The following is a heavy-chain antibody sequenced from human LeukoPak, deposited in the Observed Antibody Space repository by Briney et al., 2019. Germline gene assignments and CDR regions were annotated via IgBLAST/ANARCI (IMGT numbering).Heavy chain of an antibody. CDR2: FYYSRST. V-gene: IGHV4-31*03. J-gene: IGHJ3*02. CDR1: VHPLNSERYY. D-gene: IGHD3-10*01. Sequence: SQTLSLTCTVSVHPLNSERYYWSSIPQHPGKGLEWIWYFYYSRSTYYTPSLQIRVTKSVDTSKNQSSLKLSSVTAADTAVYYCAIDGSGSYYRDAFDIWGQGTMVTVSS. CDR3: AIDGSGSYYRDAFDI.